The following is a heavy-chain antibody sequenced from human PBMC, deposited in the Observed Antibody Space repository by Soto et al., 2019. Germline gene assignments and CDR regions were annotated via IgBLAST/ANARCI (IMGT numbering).Heavy chain of an antibody. CDR1: GGSVSSGSYY. Sequence: SETLSLTCTVSGGSVSSGSYYWSWIRQPAGKGLEWIGRIYTSGSTNYNPSLKSRVTMSVDTSKNQFSLKLSSVTAADTAVYYCARDANYGMLDYWGQGTLVTVSS. CDR3: ARDANYGMLDY. CDR2: IYTSGST. D-gene: IGHD4-17*01. J-gene: IGHJ4*02. V-gene: IGHV4-61*02.